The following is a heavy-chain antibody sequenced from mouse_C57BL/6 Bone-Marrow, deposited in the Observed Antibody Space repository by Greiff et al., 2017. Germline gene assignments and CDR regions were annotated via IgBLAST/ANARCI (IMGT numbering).Heavy chain of an antibody. Sequence: VQLQQSGPELVKPGASVKISCKASGYSFTGYYMNWVKQSPEKSLEWIGEINPSTGGTTYNQKLKAKATLTVDKSSSTAYMQLKSLTSEDSAVYYCASTWFAYWGQGTLVTVSA. J-gene: IGHJ3*01. CDR3: ASTWFAY. V-gene: IGHV1-42*01. CDR2: INPSTGGT. CDR1: GYSFTGYY.